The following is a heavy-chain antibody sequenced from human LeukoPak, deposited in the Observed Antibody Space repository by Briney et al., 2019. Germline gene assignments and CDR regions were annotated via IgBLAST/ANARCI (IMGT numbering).Heavy chain of an antibody. Sequence: GGSLRLSCAGSGFIFNNYAMHWVRQPPGKGLEWVSGISWNSGSIDYADSVKGRFTISRDNAKNSLYLQMNSLRAEDTAVYYCEAGGGGMDVWGQGTTVTVSS. CDR2: ISWNSGSI. CDR1: GFIFNNYA. V-gene: IGHV3-9*01. J-gene: IGHJ6*02. CDR3: EAGGGGMDV. D-gene: IGHD2-15*01.